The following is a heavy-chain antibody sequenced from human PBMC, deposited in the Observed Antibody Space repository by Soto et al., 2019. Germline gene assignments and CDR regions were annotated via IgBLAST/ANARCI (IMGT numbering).Heavy chain of an antibody. J-gene: IGHJ4*02. CDR3: AADPSLYYYDNTGDFH. D-gene: IGHD3-22*01. CDR1: GFTFSNSA. Sequence: QMQLVQSGPEVKKPGTSVKVSCKASGFTFSNSAIQWVRQTRGQRLEWIGWIVVGRGHTNYAQEFRERVTITWDMSTTTAYMDLASLRAEDTAVYYCAADPSLYYYDNTGDFHWGQGTLVTVSS. V-gene: IGHV1-58*02. CDR2: IVVGRGHT.